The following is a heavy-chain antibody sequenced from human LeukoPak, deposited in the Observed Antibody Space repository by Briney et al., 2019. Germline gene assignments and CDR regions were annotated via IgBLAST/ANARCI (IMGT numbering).Heavy chain of an antibody. D-gene: IGHD2-2*01. Sequence: SETLSLTCTVSGGTISRYYWSWIRQPPGKGLEWIGYIYYSGSTNYNPSLKSRVTISVDTSKNQFSLKLSSVTAADTAVYYCARGVDCSSTSCHEDYFDYWGQGTLATVSS. CDR1: GGTISRYY. J-gene: IGHJ4*02. CDR3: ARGVDCSSTSCHEDYFDY. V-gene: IGHV4-59*08. CDR2: IYYSGST.